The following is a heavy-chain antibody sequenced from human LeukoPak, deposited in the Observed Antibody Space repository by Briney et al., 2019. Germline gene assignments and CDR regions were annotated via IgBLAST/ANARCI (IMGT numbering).Heavy chain of an antibody. CDR2: INPNSGGT. CDR3: AGPPYYYDSSGYYQLAY. D-gene: IGHD3-22*01. CDR1: GYTFTGYY. Sequence: ASVKVSCKASGYTFTGYYMHWVRQAPGQGLEWMGWINPNSGGTNYAQKFQGRVTMTRDTSISTAYMELSRLRSDDTAVYYCAGPPYYYDSSGYYQLAYWGQGTLVTVSS. V-gene: IGHV1-2*02. J-gene: IGHJ4*02.